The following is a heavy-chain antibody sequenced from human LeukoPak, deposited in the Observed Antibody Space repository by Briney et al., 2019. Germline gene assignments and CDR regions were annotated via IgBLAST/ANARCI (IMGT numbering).Heavy chain of an antibody. J-gene: IGHJ4*02. V-gene: IGHV1-2*02. Sequence: ASLKVSCKASGYTFTGPYIHWMRRAPGQGLEWMGWINPNSGGTKYAQKFQGRVTVTRDTSTSTAYMELSGLRADDTAAYYCARVEYCTKGVCINFDLWGQGTLVTVSS. CDR2: INPNSGGT. D-gene: IGHD2-8*01. CDR1: GYTFTGPY. CDR3: ARVEYCTKGVCINFDL.